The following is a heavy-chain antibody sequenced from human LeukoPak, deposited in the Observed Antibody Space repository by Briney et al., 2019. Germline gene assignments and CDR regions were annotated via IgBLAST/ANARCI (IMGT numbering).Heavy chain of an antibody. CDR2: MNPNSGKT. CDR3: ASLIQNVYYGPEGAGYFDL. Sequence: ASVKVSCKASGYTFTSYDIHWVRQATGQGLEWMGWMNPNSGKTGYAQRFQGRVTMTRNTSITTAYMELSSLRSEDTAMYYCASLIQNVYYGPEGAGYFDLWGRGTLVTVSS. V-gene: IGHV1-8*01. D-gene: IGHD3-10*01. CDR1: GYTFTSYD. J-gene: IGHJ2*01.